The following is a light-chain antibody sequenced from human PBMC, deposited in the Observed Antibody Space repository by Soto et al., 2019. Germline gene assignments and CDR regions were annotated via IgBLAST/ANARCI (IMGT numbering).Light chain of an antibody. V-gene: IGKV3-20*01. J-gene: IGKJ3*01. Sequence: EIVLTQSPGTLSLSPGERATLSCRASQSVSSSYLAWYQQKPGQAPRLLIYGASNRATGIPDRFSGSGSGTDFTLTISRLEAEDFAVYYCQQYGSSPRTFGPGPKVDIK. CDR2: GAS. CDR1: QSVSSSY. CDR3: QQYGSSPRT.